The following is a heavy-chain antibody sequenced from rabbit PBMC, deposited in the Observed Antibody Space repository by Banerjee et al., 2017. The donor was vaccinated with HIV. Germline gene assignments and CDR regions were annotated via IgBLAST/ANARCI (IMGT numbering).Heavy chain of an antibody. Sequence: QQQLVESGGDLVKPGGTLTLTCTASGIDFSGHYDMCWVRQAPGKGLEWIAYIYPDYGTTDYASWVNGRFTITRSTSLNTVTLQMTSLTAADTATYFCARGDTGSRHSPFNLWGPGTLVTVS. CDR1: GIDFSGHYD. CDR3: ARGDTGSRHSPFNL. V-gene: IGHV1S43*01. CDR2: IYPDYGTT. D-gene: IGHD1-1*01. J-gene: IGHJ4*01.